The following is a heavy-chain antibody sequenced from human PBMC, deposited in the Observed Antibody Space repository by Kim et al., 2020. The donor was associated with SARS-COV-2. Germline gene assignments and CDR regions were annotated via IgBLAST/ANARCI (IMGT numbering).Heavy chain of an antibody. CDR1: GFAFSSYE. CDR3: ARPADTFANYAFDI. D-gene: IGHD6-13*01. Sequence: GGSLRLSCAASGFAFSSYEMNWVRQAPGKGLEWISYISNSGTTIYYADSVKGRFTISRDNAKNSLHLQMNSLRAEDTAVYYCARPADTFANYAFDIWGQGTLVTVSS. J-gene: IGHJ3*02. CDR2: ISNSGTTI. V-gene: IGHV3-48*03.